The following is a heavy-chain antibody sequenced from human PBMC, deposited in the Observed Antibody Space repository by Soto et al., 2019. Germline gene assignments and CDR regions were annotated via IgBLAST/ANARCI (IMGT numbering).Heavy chain of an antibody. V-gene: IGHV3-9*01. J-gene: IGHJ6*03. CDR2: ISWNSGSI. CDR3: AKVPRGDYYYMDV. CDR1: GLTFDDYA. Sequence: GGSLRLSCAASGLTFDDYAMHWVRQAPGKGLEWVSGISWNSGSIGYADSVKGRFTISRDNAKNSLYLQMNSLRAEDTALYYCAKVPRGDYYYMDVWGKGTTVTVSS.